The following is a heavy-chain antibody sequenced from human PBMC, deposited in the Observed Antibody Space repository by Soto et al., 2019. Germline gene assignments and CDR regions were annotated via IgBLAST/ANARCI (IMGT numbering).Heavy chain of an antibody. CDR2: INAGNGNT. CDR1: GYTFTSYA. J-gene: IGHJ6*02. D-gene: IGHD1-26*01. V-gene: IGHV1-3*01. Sequence: ASLKVSCKSSGYTFTSYAMHWVRQAPGQRLEWMGWINAGNGNTKYSQKFQGRVTITRDTSASTAYMELSSLRSEDTAVYYCARDGSGSYYAQEYYYYGMDVWGQGTTVTVS. CDR3: ARDGSGSYYAQEYYYYGMDV.